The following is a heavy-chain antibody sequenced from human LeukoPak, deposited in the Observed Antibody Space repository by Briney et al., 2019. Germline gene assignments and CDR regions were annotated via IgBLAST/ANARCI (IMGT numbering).Heavy chain of an antibody. D-gene: IGHD6-19*01. V-gene: IGHV1-18*01. CDR2: ISAYNGNT. CDR3: VRLIAVAGSDAFDI. J-gene: IGHJ3*02. Sequence: GASVKVSCKASGYTFTSYGISWVRQAPGQGLEWMGWISAYNGNTNYAQKLQGRVTMTTDTSTSTAYMELRSLRSDDTAVYYCVRLIAVAGSDAFDIWGQGTMVTVSS. CDR1: GYTFTSYG.